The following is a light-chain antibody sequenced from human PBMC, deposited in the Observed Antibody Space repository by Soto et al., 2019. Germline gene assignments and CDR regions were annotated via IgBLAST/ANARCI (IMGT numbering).Light chain of an antibody. CDR3: HQYYSYPHT. Sequence: AIRMTQSPSSFSASTGVRVTITCRASQGISSYLAWYQQKPGKAPKLLIYAASTLQSGVPSRFSGSGSGTAFTLTISCLHSADFATYYCHQYYSYPHTFGQGTKVDIK. V-gene: IGKV1-8*01. J-gene: IGKJ1*01. CDR1: QGISSY. CDR2: AAS.